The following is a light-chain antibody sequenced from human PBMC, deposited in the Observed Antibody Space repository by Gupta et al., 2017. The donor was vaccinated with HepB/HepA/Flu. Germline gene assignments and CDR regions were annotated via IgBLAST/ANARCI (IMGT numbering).Light chain of an antibody. V-gene: IGLV2-14*03. CDR3: SSYTYTTTLVV. Sequence: ITISCTGTSSDYVSWYQQYPGKAPKLLIYNVSDRPSGVSHRFSGSKSGNTASLSISGLQTEDEAYYYCSSYTYTTTLVVFGGGTKLTVL. CDR1: SSDY. J-gene: IGLJ2*01. CDR2: NVS.